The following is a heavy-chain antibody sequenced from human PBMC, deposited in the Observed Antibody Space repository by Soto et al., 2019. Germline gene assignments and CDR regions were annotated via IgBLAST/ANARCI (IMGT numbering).Heavy chain of an antibody. CDR2: MNPNSGNT. V-gene: IGHV1-8*01. D-gene: IGHD2-21*02. CDR1: GYTFTSYD. J-gene: IGHJ1*01. CDR3: ARARVIEVVTAESPYFQY. Sequence: ASVKVSCKASGYTFTSYDINWVRQATGQGLEWMGWMNPNSGNTSYAQKFQGRVTMTRNTSISTAYMELSSLRSEDTAVYYCARARVIEVVTAESPYFQYWGQGTLVTVSS.